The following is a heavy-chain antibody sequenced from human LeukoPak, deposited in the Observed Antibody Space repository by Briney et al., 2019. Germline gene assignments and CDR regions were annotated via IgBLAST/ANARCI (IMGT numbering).Heavy chain of an antibody. Sequence: GGSLRLSCAASGFTFSNYAMHWVRQAPGKGLEWLSLISSGGTYEYYADSVKGRFTISRDNSKNTLCLQLNSLRAEDTAVYYCARDSTYYYDSGSSGPHYFDNWGQGTLVTVSS. CDR3: ARDSTYYYDSGSSGPHYFDN. CDR1: GFTFSNYA. V-gene: IGHV3-30*01. D-gene: IGHD3-10*01. CDR2: ISSGGTYE. J-gene: IGHJ4*02.